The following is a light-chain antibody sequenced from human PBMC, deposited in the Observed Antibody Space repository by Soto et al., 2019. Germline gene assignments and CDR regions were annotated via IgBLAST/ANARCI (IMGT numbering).Light chain of an antibody. Sequence: QSVLTQPPSVSEAPRQRVTISCSGSTSNIGNNAVSWYQQVPGKAPELLIYYDDVLPSGVSDRFSGSKSGTSASLAISGLQSEDEADYYCAAWDDSLNAAVFGGGTQLTVL. V-gene: IGLV1-36*01. J-gene: IGLJ7*01. CDR2: YDD. CDR3: AAWDDSLNAAV. CDR1: TSNIGNNA.